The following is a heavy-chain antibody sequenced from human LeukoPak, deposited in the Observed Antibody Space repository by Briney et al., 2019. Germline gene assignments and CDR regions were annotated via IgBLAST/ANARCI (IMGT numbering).Heavy chain of an antibody. D-gene: IGHD6-6*01. CDR1: GVTFSGSA. V-gene: IGHV3-73*01. CDR3: TILSLYSSSYDY. CDR2: IRSKANSYAT. J-gene: IGHJ4*02. Sequence: GGSLRLSCAASGVTFSGSAMHWVRQASGKGLEWVGRIRSKANSYATAYAASVKGRFTISRDDSKNTAYLQMNSLKTEDTAVYYCTILSLYSSSYDYWGQGTLVTVSS.